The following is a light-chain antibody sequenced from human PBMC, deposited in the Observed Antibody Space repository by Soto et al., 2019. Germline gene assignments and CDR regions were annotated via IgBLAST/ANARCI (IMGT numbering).Light chain of an antibody. CDR2: DVN. J-gene: IGLJ3*02. CDR1: SSDIGAYNY. CDR3: TSYTSSRMV. V-gene: IGLV2-14*03. Sequence: QSALTQPASVSGSPGQSITISCTGTSSDIGAYNYVSWYQQHPGKAPQLMIYDVNNRPSGVSNRFSGSKSGNTASLTISGLQAEDEADYYCTSYTSSRMVFGGGTKVTVL.